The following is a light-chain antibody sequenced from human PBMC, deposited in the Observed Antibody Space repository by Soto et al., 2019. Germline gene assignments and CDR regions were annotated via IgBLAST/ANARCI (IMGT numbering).Light chain of an antibody. J-gene: IGKJ3*01. CDR2: GAS. V-gene: IGKV3-20*01. Sequence: EIVLTQSPGTLSLSPGERATLSCRASQSVASSFLAWYQQKPGQAPRLLIYGASSRATGIPDRFSGSGSGTDFTLTITRMETEDFEVYYCQKFATSPFTFGPGTPVDVK. CDR3: QKFATSPFT. CDR1: QSVASSF.